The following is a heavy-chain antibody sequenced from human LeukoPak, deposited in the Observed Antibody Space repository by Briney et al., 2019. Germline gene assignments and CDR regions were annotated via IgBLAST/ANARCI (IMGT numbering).Heavy chain of an antibody. J-gene: IGHJ4*02. CDR3: ALRGYSYGYENFDY. Sequence: GGSLRLSCAASGFTFSSYAISWVRQAPGQGLEWMGGIIPIFGTANYAQKFQGRVTITADESTSTAYMELSSLRSEDTAVYYCALRGYSYGYENFDYWGQGTLVTVSS. D-gene: IGHD5-18*01. V-gene: IGHV1-69*01. CDR1: GFTFSSYA. CDR2: IIPIFGTA.